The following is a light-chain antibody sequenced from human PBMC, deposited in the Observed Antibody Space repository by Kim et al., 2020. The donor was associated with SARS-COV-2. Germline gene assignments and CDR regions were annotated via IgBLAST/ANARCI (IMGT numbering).Light chain of an antibody. CDR3: MQGKQLPHT. J-gene: IGKJ2*01. V-gene: IGKV2-24*01. Sequence: QPASISSRSSQSRGHSDGNTYLSWLQQRPGQPPRLLIYRISSRFSGVPDRFSGSGAGTDFTLEISRVEAEDVGVYYCMQGKQLPHTFGQGTKLEI. CDR2: RIS. CDR1: QSRGHSDGNTY.